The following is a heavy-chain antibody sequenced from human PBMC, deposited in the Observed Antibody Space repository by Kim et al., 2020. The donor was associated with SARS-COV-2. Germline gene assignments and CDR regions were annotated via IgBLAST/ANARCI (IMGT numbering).Heavy chain of an antibody. CDR3: ATAPAITMVRGVPYYYYYMDV. J-gene: IGHJ6*03. CDR1: GYTLTELS. V-gene: IGHV1-24*01. D-gene: IGHD3-10*01. CDR2: FDPEDGET. Sequence: ASVKVSCKVSGYTLTELSMHWVRQAPGKGLEWMGGFDPEDGETIYAQKFQGRVTMTEDTSTDTAYMELSSLRSEDTAVYYCATAPAITMVRGVPYYYYYMDVWGKGTPVTVSS.